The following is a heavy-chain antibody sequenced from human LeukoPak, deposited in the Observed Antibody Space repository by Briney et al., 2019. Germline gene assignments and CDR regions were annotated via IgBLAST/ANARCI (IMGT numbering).Heavy chain of an antibody. CDR3: ARLRLRGIVVVPAAIGY. D-gene: IGHD2-2*01. J-gene: IGHJ4*02. CDR2: IYYSGST. V-gene: IGHV4-39*01. Sequence: SKTLSLTCTVSGGSISSSSYYWGWIRQPPGKGLEWIGSIYYSGSTYYNPSLKSRVTISVDTSKNQFSLKLSSVTAADTAVYYCARLRLRGIVVVPAAIGYWGQGTLVTVSS. CDR1: GGSISSSSYY.